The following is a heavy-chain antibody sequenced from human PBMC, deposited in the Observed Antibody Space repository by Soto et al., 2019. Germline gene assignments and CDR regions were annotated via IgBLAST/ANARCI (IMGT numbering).Heavy chain of an antibody. Sequence: ASVKVSCQGSGYTFTSYAMHWVRQAPGQRLEWMGWINAGNGNTKYSQSFQGRVTMTRDTSTSTVYMEVSSLRSEDTAVYYCSRVDPGETSPFDHWGQGTLVTVSS. CDR1: GYTFTSYA. V-gene: IGHV1-3*01. J-gene: IGHJ4*02. D-gene: IGHD3-10*01. CDR3: SRVDPGETSPFDH. CDR2: INAGNGNT.